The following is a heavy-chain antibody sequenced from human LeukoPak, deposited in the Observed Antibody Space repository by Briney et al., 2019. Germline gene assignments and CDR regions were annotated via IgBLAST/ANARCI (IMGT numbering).Heavy chain of an antibody. CDR1: GFTFSSYP. V-gene: IGHV3-30*04. CDR3: ARDSHLYYDFWSGYNFDS. J-gene: IGHJ4*02. D-gene: IGHD3-3*01. Sequence: GGSLRLSCAASGFTFSSYPLHWVRQAPGKGLEWVAVVSYDGSIKYYADTVKGRFTISRDNSKNTLYLQMNSLRAEDTAVYYCARDSHLYYDFWSGYNFDSWGQGTLVSVSS. CDR2: VSYDGSIK.